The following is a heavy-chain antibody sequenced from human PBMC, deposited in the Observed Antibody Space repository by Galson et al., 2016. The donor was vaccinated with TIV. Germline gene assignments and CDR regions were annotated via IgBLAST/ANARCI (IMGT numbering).Heavy chain of an antibody. J-gene: IGHJ4*02. D-gene: IGHD6-19*01. CDR2: IWYDGSQK. Sequence: SLRLSCAASGFTFRNSAIHWVRQAPGKGLEWVAVIWYDGSQKYYAESVQGRLTISRDNSKNSLYLQMNSLRDEDTAVYYCARDSSGWSFDYWGQGTLVTVSS. CDR1: GFTFRNSA. CDR3: ARDSSGWSFDY. V-gene: IGHV3-33*01.